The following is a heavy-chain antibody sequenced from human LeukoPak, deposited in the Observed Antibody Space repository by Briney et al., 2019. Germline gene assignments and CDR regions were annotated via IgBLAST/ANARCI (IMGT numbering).Heavy chain of an antibody. D-gene: IGHD6-19*01. V-gene: IGHV1-2*02. CDR2: INPNSGGT. J-gene: IGHJ4*02. CDR3: ARVLGLRWQWLDRSYDY. Sequence: ASVKVSCKASGYTFTGYYMHWVRQAPGQGLEWMGWINPNSGGTNYAQKFQGRVTMTRDTSISTAYMELSRLRSDDTAVYYCARVLGLRWQWLDRSYDYWGQGTLVTVSS. CDR1: GYTFTGYY.